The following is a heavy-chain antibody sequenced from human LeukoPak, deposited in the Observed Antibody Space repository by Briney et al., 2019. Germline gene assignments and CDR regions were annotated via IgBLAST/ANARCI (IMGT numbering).Heavy chain of an antibody. CDR2: ISTMSNYI. Sequence: EWVSSISTMSNYIFYGDSVEGRFTISRDNAKNSVYLQMNSLRPEDTAVYYCSRDRLGGLDLWGQGTLVTVSS. J-gene: IGHJ5*02. V-gene: IGHV3-21*01. D-gene: IGHD5-12*01. CDR3: SRDRLGGLDL.